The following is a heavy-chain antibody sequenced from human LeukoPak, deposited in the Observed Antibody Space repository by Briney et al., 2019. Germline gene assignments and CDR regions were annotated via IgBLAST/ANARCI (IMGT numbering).Heavy chain of an antibody. V-gene: IGHV3-7*03. CDR2: INHNGNVN. CDR1: GFTFSSYW. D-gene: IGHD3-16*01. J-gene: IGHJ6*02. Sequence: GGSLRLSCVASGFTFSSYWMNWARQAPGKELEWVASINHNGNVNYYVDSVKGRFTISRDNAKNSLYLQMSNLRAEDTAVYFCARGGGLDVWGQGATVTVSS. CDR3: ARGGGLDV.